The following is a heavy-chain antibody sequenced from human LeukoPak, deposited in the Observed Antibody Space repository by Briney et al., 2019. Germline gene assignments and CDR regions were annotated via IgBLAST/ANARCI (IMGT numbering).Heavy chain of an antibody. CDR3: AKADTITTYFDY. D-gene: IGHD1-1*01. J-gene: IGHJ4*02. CDR2: IRYDGSNK. V-gene: IGHV3-30*02. CDR1: GFTFSSYG. Sequence: PGGSLRLSCAASGFTFSSYGMHWVRQAPGKGLEWVALIRYDGSNKYYADSAKGRFTISRDNSKNTLYVQMNSLRGEDTAVYYCAKADTITTYFDYWGQGTLVTVSS.